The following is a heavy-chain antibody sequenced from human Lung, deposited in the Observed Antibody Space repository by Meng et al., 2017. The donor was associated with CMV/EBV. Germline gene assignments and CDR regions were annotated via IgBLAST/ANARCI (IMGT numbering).Heavy chain of an antibody. J-gene: IGHJ6*02. Sequence: GESXKISCAASGFTFSSYSMNWVRQAPGKGLEWVSSISSSSSYIYYADSVKGRFTISRDNAKNSLYLQMNSLRAEDTAVYYCARYQLAEDYYGMDVWGQGTXVTVSS. CDR3: ARYQLAEDYYGMDV. V-gene: IGHV3-21*01. CDR1: GFTFSSYS. D-gene: IGHD2-2*01. CDR2: ISSSSSYI.